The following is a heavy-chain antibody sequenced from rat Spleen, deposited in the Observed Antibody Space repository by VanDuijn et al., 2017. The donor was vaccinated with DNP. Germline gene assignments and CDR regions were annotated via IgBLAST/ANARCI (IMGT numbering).Heavy chain of an antibody. Sequence: EGQLVESGGGLVQPGRSLKLSCSASGFTFSNYDMAWVRQAPTKGLEWVASIRPSGDNSYYRDSVKGRFTVSRDNAKSSLYLQMDSLRSEDTATYYCARQIIAAISPFDYWGQGVMVTVSS. CDR3: ARQIIAAISPFDY. V-gene: IGHV5-25*01. CDR1: GFTFSNYD. D-gene: IGHD1-2*01. CDR2: IRPSGDNS. J-gene: IGHJ2*01.